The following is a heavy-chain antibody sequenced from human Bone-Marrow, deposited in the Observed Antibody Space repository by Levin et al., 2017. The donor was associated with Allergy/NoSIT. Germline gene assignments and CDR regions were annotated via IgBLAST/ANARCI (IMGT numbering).Heavy chain of an antibody. V-gene: IGHV3-30*04. CDR1: GFTFSSYA. CDR3: ARGTGRGYSGYSDAFDI. D-gene: IGHD5-12*01. J-gene: IGHJ3*02. Sequence: PGESLKISCAASGFTFSSYAMHWVRQAPGKGLEWVAVISYDGSNKYYADSVKGRFTISRDNSKNTLYLQMNSLRAEDTAVYYCARGTGRGYSGYSDAFDIWGQGTMVTVSS. CDR2: ISYDGSNK.